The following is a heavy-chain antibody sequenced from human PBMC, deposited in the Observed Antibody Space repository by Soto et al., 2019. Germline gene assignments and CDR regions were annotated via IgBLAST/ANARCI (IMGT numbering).Heavy chain of an antibody. Sequence: PSETLSLTCNVSGASVSHGYWSWIRQPPGKGLEWIGFMYFGGSFNYNPSLTSRATISVETSKNQFSMKLTSVTASDTAVYYCARRYYDSTGFAVALWGQGTLVTVSS. CDR3: ARRYYDSTGFAVAL. CDR2: MYFGGSF. V-gene: IGHV4-59*02. CDR1: GASVSHGY. D-gene: IGHD3-22*01. J-gene: IGHJ5*02.